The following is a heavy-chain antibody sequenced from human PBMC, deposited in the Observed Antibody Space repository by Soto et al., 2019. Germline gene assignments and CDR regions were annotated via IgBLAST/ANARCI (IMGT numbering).Heavy chain of an antibody. CDR1: GGSLIGDSYY. Sequence: QLHLQESGPGLVKPSETLSLTCTVSGGSLIGDSYYWGWIRQPPGKALEWMGTVHSTGSTYYSPPLKSRVTVSVDTSEGQFSLRLASVPAADTAVYFWARHWRYTGSYSSFWYFDVWGRGTLVTVSS. CDR3: ARHWRYTGSYSSFWYFDV. D-gene: IGHD1-26*01. CDR2: VHSTGST. J-gene: IGHJ2*01. V-gene: IGHV4-39*01.